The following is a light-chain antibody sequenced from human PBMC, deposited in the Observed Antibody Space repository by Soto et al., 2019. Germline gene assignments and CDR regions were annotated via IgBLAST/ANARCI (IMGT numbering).Light chain of an antibody. Sequence: EILLTQSPVTLSLSPGERAILSCRASQSVSTFFAWYQQKPGQAPRLLIHDASKRATGIPARFSGSGSGTDFTLTISSLEPEDFAVYYCQHRFNWPLTFGGGTTVELK. CDR3: QHRFNWPLT. CDR1: QSVSTF. V-gene: IGKV3-11*01. CDR2: DAS. J-gene: IGKJ4*01.